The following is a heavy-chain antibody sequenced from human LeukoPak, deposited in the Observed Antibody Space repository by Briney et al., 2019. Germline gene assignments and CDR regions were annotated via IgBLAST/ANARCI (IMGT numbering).Heavy chain of an antibody. D-gene: IGHD6-13*01. Sequence: SETLSLTCTVSGGSIISGYYYWGWIRQPPGKGLEWIGSIYYSGSTYYNPSLKSRVTISVDTSKNQFSLKLSSVTAADTAVYYCARPPQINIAMIAFDIWGQGTTVTVSS. CDR1: GGSIISGYYY. CDR2: IYYSGST. CDR3: ARPPQINIAMIAFDI. V-gene: IGHV4-39*01. J-gene: IGHJ3*02.